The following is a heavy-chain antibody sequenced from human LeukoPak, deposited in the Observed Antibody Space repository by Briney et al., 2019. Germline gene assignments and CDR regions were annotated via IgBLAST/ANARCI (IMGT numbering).Heavy chain of an antibody. CDR2: ISGSGGST. CDR1: GFTFSSYA. J-gene: IGHJ4*02. CDR3: AREVARSSVWRIFTIDY. Sequence: GGSLRLSCAASGFTFSSYAMSWVRQAPGKGLEWVSAISGSGGSTYYADSVKGRFTISRDNSKNTLYLQMNSLRAEDTAVYYCAREVARSSVWRIFTIDYWGQGTLVTVSS. D-gene: IGHD2-2*01. V-gene: IGHV3-23*01.